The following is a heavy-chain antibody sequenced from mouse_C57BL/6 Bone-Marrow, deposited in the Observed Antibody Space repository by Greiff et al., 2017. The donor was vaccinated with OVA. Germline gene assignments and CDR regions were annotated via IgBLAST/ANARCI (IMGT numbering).Heavy chain of an antibody. D-gene: IGHD4-1*01. CDR1: GYTFTDYE. J-gene: IGHJ2*01. Sequence: VQGVESGAELVRPGASVTLSCKASGYTFTDYEMHWVKQTPVHGLEWIGAIDPETGGTAYNQKFKGKAILTADKSSSTAYMELRSLTSEDSAVYYCTQLTGDYWGQGTTLTVSS. V-gene: IGHV1-15*01. CDR2: IDPETGGT. CDR3: TQLTGDY.